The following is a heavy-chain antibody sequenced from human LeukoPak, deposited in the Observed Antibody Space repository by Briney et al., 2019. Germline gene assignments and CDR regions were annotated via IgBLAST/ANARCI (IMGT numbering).Heavy chain of an antibody. V-gene: IGHV5-51*01. D-gene: IGHD2/OR15-2a*01. Sequence: GGALKISWKGSGYRFTSYWIGWGRQMPGKGLEGMGIIYPGDYDTRYSTSWQGQVTTSADKSISTAYLQWSSLKASATAMYYCARLLKISAEIDYWGQGTLVTVSP. CDR3: ARLLKISAEIDY. CDR2: IYPGDYDT. J-gene: IGHJ4*02. CDR1: GYRFTSYW.